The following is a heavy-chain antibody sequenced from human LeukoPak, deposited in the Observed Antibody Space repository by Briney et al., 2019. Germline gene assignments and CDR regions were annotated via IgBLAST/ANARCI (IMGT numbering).Heavy chain of an antibody. CDR3: ARGEDYYDSSGYFVFDY. CDR2: IYYSGST. D-gene: IGHD3-22*01. CDR1: GGSISSSSYY. V-gene: IGHV4-39*07. Sequence: PSETLSLTCTVSGGSISSSSYYWGWIRQPPGKGLEWIGSIYYSGSTYYNPSLKSRVTISVDTSKNQFSLKLSSVTAAVTAVYYCARGEDYYDSSGYFVFDYWGQGTLVTVSS. J-gene: IGHJ4*02.